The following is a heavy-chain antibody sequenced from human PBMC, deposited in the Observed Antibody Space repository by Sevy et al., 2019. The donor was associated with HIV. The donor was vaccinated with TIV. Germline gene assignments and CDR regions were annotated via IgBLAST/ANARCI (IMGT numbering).Heavy chain of an antibody. CDR3: ARDRDMMTFGVGEAFDI. CDR2: IFGARGVI. CDR1: GFTFTNYV. D-gene: IGHD3-16*01. J-gene: IGHJ3*02. V-gene: IGHV3-23*01. Sequence: GGSLRLSCAASGFTFTNYVMNWVRQAPGKGLEWVSTIFGARGVIYDADSLKGRFTISRDNSKNTLYLQMNSLRAEDTAVYYCARDRDMMTFGVGEAFDIWGQGTMVTVSS.